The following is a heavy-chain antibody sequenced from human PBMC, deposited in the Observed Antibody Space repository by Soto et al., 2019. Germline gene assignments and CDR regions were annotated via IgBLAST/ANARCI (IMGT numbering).Heavy chain of an antibody. CDR3: ARATVVVAAFFDY. J-gene: IGHJ4*02. CDR1: GFTFSSYA. V-gene: IGHV3-30-3*01. CDR2: ISYDGSNK. D-gene: IGHD2-15*01. Sequence: GSLRLSCAASGFTFSSYAMHWVRQAPGKGLEWVAVISYDGSNKYYADSVKGRFTISRDNSKNTLYLQMNSLRAEDTAVYYCARATVVVAAFFDYWGQGTLVTVSS.